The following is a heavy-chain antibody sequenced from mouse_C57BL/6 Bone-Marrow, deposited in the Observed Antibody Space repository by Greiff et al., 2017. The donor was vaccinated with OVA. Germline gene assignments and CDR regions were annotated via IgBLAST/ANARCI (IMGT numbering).Heavy chain of an antibody. D-gene: IGHD2-4*01. J-gene: IGHJ3*01. CDR2: IHPTSGST. CDR1: GYTFTSYW. V-gene: IGHV1-64*01. Sequence: VQLQQPGAELVKPGASVKLSCTASGYTFTSYWMHWVKQRPGQGLEWIGMIHPTSGSTNYNAKFKSKATLTVDKSSSTAYMQLISLTSEDSAVYYCARRYDYDVLAYWGQGTLVTVSA. CDR3: ARRYDYDVLAY.